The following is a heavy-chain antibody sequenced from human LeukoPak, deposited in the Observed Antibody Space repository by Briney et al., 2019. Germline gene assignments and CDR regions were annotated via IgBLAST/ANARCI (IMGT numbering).Heavy chain of an antibody. CDR2: TYYSGST. Sequence: PSETLSLTCTVSGGSISSGSYYWGWIRQPPGKGLEWIGSTYYSGSTHYNPSLKSRVTISVDTSKNQFSLKLSSVTAADTAVYYCARLDEYYDSSGYYPILFDYWGQGTLVTVSS. CDR1: GGSISSGSYY. V-gene: IGHV4-39*01. J-gene: IGHJ4*02. D-gene: IGHD3-22*01. CDR3: ARLDEYYDSSGYYPILFDY.